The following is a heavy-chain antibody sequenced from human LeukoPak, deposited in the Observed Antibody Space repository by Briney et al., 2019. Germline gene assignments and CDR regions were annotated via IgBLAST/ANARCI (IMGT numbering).Heavy chain of an antibody. D-gene: IGHD3-16*01. J-gene: IGHJ3*02. V-gene: IGHV4-61*02. CDR2: IYTSGST. CDR1: GGSISSGSYY. CDR3: ARDPSLGAFDI. Sequence: PSETLSLTCTVSGGSISSGSYYWSWIRQPAGKGLEWIGRIYTSGSTNYNPSLKSRVTISVDTSKNQFSLKLSSVTAADTAVYYCARDPSLGAFDIWGQGTMVTVSS.